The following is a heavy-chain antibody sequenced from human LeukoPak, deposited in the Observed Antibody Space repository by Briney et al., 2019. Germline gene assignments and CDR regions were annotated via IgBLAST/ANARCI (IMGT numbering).Heavy chain of an antibody. CDR2: ISSSGSTI. Sequence: QSGGSLRLSCAASGFTFSSYGMHWVRQAPGKGLEWVSYISSSGSTIYYADSVKGRFTISRDNAKNSLYLQMNSLRAEDTAVYYCARDSAMANFDYWGQGTLVTVSS. CDR1: GFTFSSYG. CDR3: ARDSAMANFDY. V-gene: IGHV3-48*04. J-gene: IGHJ4*02. D-gene: IGHD5-18*01.